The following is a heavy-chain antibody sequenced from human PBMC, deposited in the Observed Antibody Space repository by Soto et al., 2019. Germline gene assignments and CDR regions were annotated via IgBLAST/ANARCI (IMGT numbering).Heavy chain of an antibody. D-gene: IGHD3-10*01. Sequence: PSETLSLTCAVSGGSISSSNWWSWVRQPPGKGLEWIGEIYHSGSTNYNPSLKSRVTISVDKSKNQFSLKLSSVTAADTAVYYCARGQGTRENWFDPWGPGTMATVSS. J-gene: IGHJ5*02. CDR2: IYHSGST. V-gene: IGHV4-4*02. CDR1: GGSISSSNW. CDR3: ARGQGTRENWFDP.